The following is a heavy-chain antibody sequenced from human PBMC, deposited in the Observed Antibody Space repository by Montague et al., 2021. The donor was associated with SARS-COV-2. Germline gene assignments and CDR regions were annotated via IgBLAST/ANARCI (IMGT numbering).Heavy chain of an antibody. CDR1: GFPFSSYA. V-gene: IGHV3-30*04. Sequence: SRSLSLSASGFPFSSYAMHWVRQAPGKGLEWVAAISYDGSNKNYADSVKGRFTISRDNSKNTLYVQMNSLRAEDTAVYYCARDDYDILTGPFDYWGQGTLVTVSS. CDR3: ARDDYDILTGPFDY. J-gene: IGHJ4*02. D-gene: IGHD3-9*01. CDR2: ISYDGSNK.